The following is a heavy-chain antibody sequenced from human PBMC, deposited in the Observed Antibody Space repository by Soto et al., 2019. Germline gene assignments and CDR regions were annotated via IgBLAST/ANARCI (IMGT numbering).Heavy chain of an antibody. J-gene: IGHJ6*02. CDR1: GGTFSSYT. V-gene: IGHV1-69*02. CDR3: ARAHRGYCSGGSCFAYYYYGMDV. D-gene: IGHD2-15*01. CDR2: IIPILGIA. Sequence: QVQLVQSGAEVKKPGSSVKVSCKASGGTFSSYTISWVRQAPGQGLEWMGRIIPILGIANYAQKFQGRVTIAADESTSTAYMELSSLRSADTAVYYCARAHRGYCSGGSCFAYYYYGMDVWGQGTTVTVSS.